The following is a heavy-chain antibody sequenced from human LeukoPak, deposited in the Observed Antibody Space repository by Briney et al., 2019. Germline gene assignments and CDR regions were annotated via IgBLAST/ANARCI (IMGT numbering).Heavy chain of an antibody. J-gene: IGHJ5*02. CDR2: IYHSGST. V-gene: IGHV4-38-2*02. Sequence: SETLSLTCTVSGYSISSGYYWGWIRQPPGKGLEWIGSIYHSGSTYYNPSLKSRVTISVDTSKNQFSLKLSSVTAADTAVYYCARDLPSSGWFDPWGQGTLVTVSS. CDR3: ARDLPSSGWFDP. CDR1: GYSISSGYY.